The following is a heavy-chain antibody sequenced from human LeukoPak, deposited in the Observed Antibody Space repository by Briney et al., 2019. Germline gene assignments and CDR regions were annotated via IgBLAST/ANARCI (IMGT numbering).Heavy chain of an antibody. D-gene: IGHD3-3*01. CDR2: IYHSGST. V-gene: IGHV4-38-2*02. CDR3: ARDTGYDFWSGYYTGSNWFDP. Sequence: SETLSLTCAVSGYSISSGYYWGWIRQPPGKGLEWIGSIYHSGSTYYNPSLKSRVTISVDTSKNQFSLKLSSVTAADTAVYYCARDTGYDFWSGYYTGSNWFDPWGQGTLVTVSS. J-gene: IGHJ5*02. CDR1: GYSISSGYY.